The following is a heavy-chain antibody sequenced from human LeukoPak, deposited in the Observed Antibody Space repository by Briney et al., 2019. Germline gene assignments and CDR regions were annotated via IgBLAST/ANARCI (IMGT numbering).Heavy chain of an antibody. J-gene: IGHJ4*02. CDR2: FYSGGST. CDR1: GFIVSSNH. V-gene: IGHV3-53*05. Sequence: GGSLRLSCVVSGFIVSSNHISWVRQTPGKGLEWVSVFYSGGSTYYAGSVKGRFTISRDNSKNTVYLQMNSLRVEDTAVYYCATRPRGALTAGIWPNDYWGQGTLVTVSS. D-gene: IGHD2-21*02. CDR3: ATRPRGALTAGIWPNDY.